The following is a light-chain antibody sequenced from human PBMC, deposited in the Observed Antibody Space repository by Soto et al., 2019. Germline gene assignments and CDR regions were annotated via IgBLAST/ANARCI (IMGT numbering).Light chain of an antibody. CDR1: HSVSGG. CDR2: DAS. J-gene: IGKJ1*01. CDR3: QQYETFSGK. V-gene: IGKV1-5*01. Sequence: DIHLTDSPSTLSASVGDAVTVTCRSSHSVSGGLAWYQQKPVEASKLLIYDASALPRGVPSRFSGSGSGTKFTLTIASLQPDDFATYYCQQYETFSGKVGPGTKV.